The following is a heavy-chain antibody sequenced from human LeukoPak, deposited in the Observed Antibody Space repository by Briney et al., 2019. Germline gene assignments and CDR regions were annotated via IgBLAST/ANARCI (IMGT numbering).Heavy chain of an antibody. V-gene: IGHV3-74*01. J-gene: IGHJ4*02. CDR3: ARGSAKGGRGLQWLVQGVNDY. CDR2: ITSDGSST. CDR1: GFTFSSYD. D-gene: IGHD6-19*01. Sequence: PGGSLRLSCVASGFTFSSYDMNWVRQAPGKGLMWVSRITSDGSSTSYADSVKGRFTISRDNAKNTLYLQMNSLRAEDTAVYYCARGSAKGGRGLQWLVQGVNDYWGQGTLVTVSS.